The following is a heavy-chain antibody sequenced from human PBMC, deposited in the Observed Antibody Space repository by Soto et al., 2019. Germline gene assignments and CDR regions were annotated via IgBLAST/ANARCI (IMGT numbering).Heavy chain of an antibody. CDR3: ARRAIGSSRAFDI. Sequence: PGGSLRLSCAASGFAFSSHPMSWVRQAPEKGLEWVPGISDSGGITYNADSVKGRFTISRDNSKNTLYLQMNSLRAEDTAVYYCARRAIGSSRAFDIWGQGTMVTVSS. D-gene: IGHD6-6*01. CDR2: ISDSGGIT. J-gene: IGHJ3*02. V-gene: IGHV3-23*01. CDR1: GFAFSSHP.